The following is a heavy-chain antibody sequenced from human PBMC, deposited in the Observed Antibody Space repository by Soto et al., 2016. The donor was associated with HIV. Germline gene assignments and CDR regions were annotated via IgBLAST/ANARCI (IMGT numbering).Heavy chain of an antibody. V-gene: IGHV1-18*01. CDR1: GYSFTSYG. D-gene: IGHD3-9*01. CDR3: AGGYYDILNPDF. CDR2: ISPHGGGT. Sequence: QVQLVQSGAEVKEPGASVKVSCKASGYSFTSYGISWVRQAPGQGLEWMGWISPHGGGTNFPRKFHGRVTMTRDTSISTAYMELTSLRLNDTAVYYCAGGYYDILNPDFWGQGTLVTVSS. J-gene: IGHJ4*02.